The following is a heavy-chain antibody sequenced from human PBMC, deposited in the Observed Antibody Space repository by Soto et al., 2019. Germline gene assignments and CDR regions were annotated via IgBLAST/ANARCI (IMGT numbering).Heavy chain of an antibody. V-gene: IGHV1-69*19. CDR1: GGTFNTYA. Sequence: QVQLVQSGAEMKKPGSSVKVSCQSSGGTFNTYAMNWVRQAPGQGPEWMGDISPMFGAANYAPKFQGRVTITADESTGTSHMQLSSLTSEDTALSFCAIEVQVHTPAFVYWGQGTLVTVSS. D-gene: IGHD3-10*01. CDR3: AIEVQVHTPAFVY. CDR2: ISPMFGAA. J-gene: IGHJ4*02.